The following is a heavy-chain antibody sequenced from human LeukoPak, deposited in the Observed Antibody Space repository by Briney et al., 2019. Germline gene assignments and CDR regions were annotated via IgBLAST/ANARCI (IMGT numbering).Heavy chain of an antibody. CDR2: MNLDGSEK. D-gene: IGHD2-8*01. CDR3: ARDATYCTNGVCYTRFDY. CDR1: GFTFTSHW. V-gene: IGHV3-7*01. Sequence: GGSLRLSCTASGFTFTSHWMSWVRQAPGKGLEWVARMNLDGSEKYYVGSVKGRFTISRDNAKTSLYLEMNSLRAENTAVYYCARDATYCTNGVCYTRFDYWGQGTLVTVSS. J-gene: IGHJ4*02.